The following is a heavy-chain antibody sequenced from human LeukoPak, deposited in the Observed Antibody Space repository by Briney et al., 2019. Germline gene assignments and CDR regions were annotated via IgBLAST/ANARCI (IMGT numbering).Heavy chain of an antibody. D-gene: IGHD2-15*01. CDR2: ISAYNGNT. CDR3: ARDLRGCSGGSCHEYFQH. Sequence: ASVKVSCKASGYTFTSFGISWVRQAPGQGLEWMGWISAYNGNTNYAQKLQGRVTMTTDTSTSTAYMELRSLRSDDTAVYYCARDLRGCSGGSCHEYFQHWGQGTLVTVSS. V-gene: IGHV1-18*01. J-gene: IGHJ1*01. CDR1: GYTFTSFG.